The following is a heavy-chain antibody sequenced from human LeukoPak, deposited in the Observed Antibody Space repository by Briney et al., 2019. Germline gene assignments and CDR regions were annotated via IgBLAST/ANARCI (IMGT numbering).Heavy chain of an antibody. V-gene: IGHV5-51*01. CDR2: IYPSDSDT. Sequence: GESLKISCKGSGYTFTTYWIGWVRQMPGKGLEWMGIIYPSDSDTRYSPPFQGQVTISADKSISTAYLQWSSLKASDSAMYYCARRYGKLPDYWGQGTLVTVSS. CDR3: ARRYGKLPDY. CDR1: GYTFTTYW. J-gene: IGHJ4*02. D-gene: IGHD6-13*01.